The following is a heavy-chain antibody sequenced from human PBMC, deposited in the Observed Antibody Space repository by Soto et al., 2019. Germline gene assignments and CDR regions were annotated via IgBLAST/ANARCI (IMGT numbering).Heavy chain of an antibody. J-gene: IGHJ4*02. CDR1: GFTFSSYS. V-gene: IGHV3-21*01. CDR3: ARTGDYSSSSSFDY. D-gene: IGHD6-6*01. Sequence: GGSLRLSCAASGFTFSSYSMNWVRQAPGKGLEWVSSIRSSSSYIYYADSVKGRFTISRDNAKNSLYLQMNSVRAEDTAVYYCARTGDYSSSSSFDYWGQGTLVTVSS. CDR2: IRSSSSYI.